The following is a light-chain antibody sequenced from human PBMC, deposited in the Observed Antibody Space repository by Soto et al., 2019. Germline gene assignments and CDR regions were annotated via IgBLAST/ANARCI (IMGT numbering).Light chain of an antibody. J-gene: IGLJ1*01. V-gene: IGLV2-8*01. CDR1: ISDIGGYRY. CDR3: SSYRCYNNYLV. Sequence: QSVLTQPPSASGSPGQSVTISCTGTISDIGGYRYVSWYQQYPGKAPKLIISDVNKRPSGVPDRFSASKSGNTASLTVSGLQAEDEAEYYCSSYRCYNNYLVFGTGTKVTVL. CDR2: DVN.